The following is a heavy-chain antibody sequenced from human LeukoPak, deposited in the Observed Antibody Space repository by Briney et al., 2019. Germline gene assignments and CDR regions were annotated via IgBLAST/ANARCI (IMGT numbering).Heavy chain of an antibody. V-gene: IGHV3-74*01. J-gene: IGHJ3*02. CDR2: INRDGSGI. CDR1: GFTFSSQW. D-gene: IGHD5-18*01. Sequence: GGSLRLSCAASGFTFSSQWMHWVRQAPGKGLVWVSRINRDGSGIIYADSVKGRFTIPRDNAKNTLYLQMNSLRAEDTAVYYCARAPPSNGYSYHFDIWGQGTMVTVSS. CDR3: ARAPPSNGYSYHFDI.